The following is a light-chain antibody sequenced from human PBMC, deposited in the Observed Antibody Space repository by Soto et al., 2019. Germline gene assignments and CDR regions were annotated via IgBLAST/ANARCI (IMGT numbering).Light chain of an antibody. V-gene: IGKV1-39*01. CDR1: QSISSY. Sequence: DLQMTQSPSSLSASVGDRVTITCRASQSISSYLNWYQQKPGKAPNLLIYAASSLQSGVPSRFSGSGSGTDFTLTISSLQPEDFATYYCQQSSSTPLTFGGGTKVEIK. CDR3: QQSSSTPLT. J-gene: IGKJ4*01. CDR2: AAS.